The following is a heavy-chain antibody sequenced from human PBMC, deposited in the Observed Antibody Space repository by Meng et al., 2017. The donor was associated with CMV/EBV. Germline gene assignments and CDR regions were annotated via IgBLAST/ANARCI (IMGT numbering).Heavy chain of an antibody. CDR3: ARYNYDSSGYRN. D-gene: IGHD3-22*01. V-gene: IGHV1-69*05. CDR1: GGTFSSYA. J-gene: IGHJ4*02. CDR2: IIPIFGTA. Sequence: SVKVSCMASGGTFSSYAISWVRQAPGQGLEWMGGIIPIFGTANYAQKFQGRVTITTDESTSTAYMELSRLRSDDTAVYYCARYNYDSSGYRNWGQGTLVTVSS.